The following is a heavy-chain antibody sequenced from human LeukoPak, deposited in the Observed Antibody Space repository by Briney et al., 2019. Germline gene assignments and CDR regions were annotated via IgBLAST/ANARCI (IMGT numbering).Heavy chain of an antibody. CDR1: GFTFTFYW. CDR3: ARHSNKYDYDSSGHYRSFDY. J-gene: IGHJ4*02. Sequence: PGGSERLSCAASGFTFTFYWMSWVRQAPGKGLEWVANIKQDGSDKNYVDSVKGRFTISRDNSKNSLYLQMTSLRVEDTAFYFCARHSNKYDYDSSGHYRSFDYWGQGTLVSVSS. V-gene: IGHV3-7*01. D-gene: IGHD3-22*01. CDR2: IKQDGSDK.